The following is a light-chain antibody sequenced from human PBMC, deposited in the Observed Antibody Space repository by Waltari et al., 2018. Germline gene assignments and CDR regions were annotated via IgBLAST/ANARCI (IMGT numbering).Light chain of an antibody. J-gene: IGKJ1*01. Sequence: DIVMTQSPDSLAVSLGERATINCKSSQSVLYSHNNKNYLAWYQQKPGQPPKLLICWASIRESGVPDRFRGSGSGTDFTLPISSLQAEDVAVYYCQQYYSTPPTFGQGTKVEIK. CDR1: QSVLYSHNNKNY. V-gene: IGKV4-1*01. CDR3: QQYYSTPPT. CDR2: WAS.